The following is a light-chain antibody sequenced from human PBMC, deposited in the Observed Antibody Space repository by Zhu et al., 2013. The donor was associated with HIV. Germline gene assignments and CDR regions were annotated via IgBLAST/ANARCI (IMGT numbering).Light chain of an antibody. CDR2: DAS. CDR3: QQYNSYSRT. V-gene: IGKV1-5*01. Sequence: DIQMTQSPSTVSASVGDRVSITCRASQGVDRWVAWYQQKPGKAPKLLIYDASTLESGVPSRFSGSGSGTDFTLTISSLQPEDFATYYCQQYNSYSRTFGQGTKVEIK. CDR1: QGVDRW. J-gene: IGKJ1*01.